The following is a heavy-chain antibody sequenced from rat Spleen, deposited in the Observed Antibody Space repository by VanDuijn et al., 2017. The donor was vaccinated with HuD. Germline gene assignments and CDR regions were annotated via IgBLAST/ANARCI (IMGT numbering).Heavy chain of an antibody. Sequence: EVQLVESGGGLVQPGGSLKLSCVASGITFTNYWMTWIRQAPGKGVEWIASITNTGDSTYYLDSVKGRFTISRNNAKTTLYLQMSSLRSEDTATYYCSPLPGRNLAYWGQGVVVTVSS. CDR3: SPLPGRNLAY. J-gene: IGHJ2*01. D-gene: IGHD1-4*01. CDR1: GITFTNYW. CDR2: ITNTGDST. V-gene: IGHV5-31*01.